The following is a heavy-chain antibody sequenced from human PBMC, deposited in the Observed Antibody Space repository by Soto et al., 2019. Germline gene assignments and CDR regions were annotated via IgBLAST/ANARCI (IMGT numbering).Heavy chain of an antibody. CDR1: GFTFSSYA. J-gene: IGHJ4*02. V-gene: IGHV3-23*01. CDR3: AKDIFAYSSSSYYFDY. Sequence: GGSLRLSCAASGFTFSSYAMSWVRQAPGKGLEWVSAISGSGGSTYYADSVKGRFTISRDNSKNTLYLQMNSLRAEDTAVYYCAKDIFAYSSSSYYFDYWGQGTLVTVSS. CDR2: ISGSGGST. D-gene: IGHD6-6*01.